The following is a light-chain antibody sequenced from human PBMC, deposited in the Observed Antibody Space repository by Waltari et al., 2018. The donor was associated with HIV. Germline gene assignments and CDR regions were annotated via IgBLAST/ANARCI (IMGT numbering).Light chain of an antibody. CDR3: SSYAGSNNLWV. V-gene: IGLV2-8*01. CDR1: SSDVGGYNF. Sequence: QSALTQPPSASGSPGQSVSISCTGTSSDVGGYNFVSWYQQHPGKAPKLMIYEVSKRPSGVHDRFSGSKSGNTGSLTVAGLQAEDEADYYCSSYAGSNNLWVFGGGTKLTVL. J-gene: IGLJ3*02. CDR2: EVS.